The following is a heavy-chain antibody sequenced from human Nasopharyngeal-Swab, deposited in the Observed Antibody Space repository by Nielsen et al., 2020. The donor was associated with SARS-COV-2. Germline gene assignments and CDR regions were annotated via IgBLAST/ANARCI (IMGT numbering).Heavy chain of an antibody. Sequence: SLRLSCTASGFTFGDYAMSWFRQAPGKGLEWVGFIRSKAYGGTTEYAASVKGRFTISRDDSKSIAYLQMNSLKTEDTAVYYCTRGAIEYDYVWGSYRYAFDYWGQGTLVTVSS. D-gene: IGHD3-16*02. CDR2: IRSKAYGGTT. CDR1: GFTFGDYA. CDR3: TRGAIEYDYVWGSYRYAFDY. J-gene: IGHJ4*02. V-gene: IGHV3-49*03.